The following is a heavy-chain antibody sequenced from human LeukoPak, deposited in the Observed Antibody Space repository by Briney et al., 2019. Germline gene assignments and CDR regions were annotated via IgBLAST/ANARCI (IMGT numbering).Heavy chain of an antibody. D-gene: IGHD3-10*01. CDR3: AREVRGVITFSRWFDP. Sequence: ASVKVSCKASGYTFTSYGISWVRQAPGQGLEWMGWSSAYNGNTNYAQKLQGRVTMTTDTSTSTAYMELRSLGSDDTAVYCCAREVRGVITFSRWFDPWGQGTLVTVSS. CDR1: GYTFTSYG. CDR2: SSAYNGNT. V-gene: IGHV1-18*01. J-gene: IGHJ5*02.